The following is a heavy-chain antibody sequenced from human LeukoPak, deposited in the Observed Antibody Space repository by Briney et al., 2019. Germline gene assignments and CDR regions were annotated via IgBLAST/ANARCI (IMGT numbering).Heavy chain of an antibody. CDR2: IYYSGST. CDR3: ARGPMRSWFDP. J-gene: IGHJ5*02. Sequence: PSETLSLTCTVSGGSISSYYWSWIRQPPGKGLEWIGYIYYSGSTNYNPSLKSRVTISVDTSKNQFSLKLSSVTAADTAVYYCARGPMRSWFDPWGQGTLVTVSS. V-gene: IGHV4-59*12. CDR1: GGSISSYY.